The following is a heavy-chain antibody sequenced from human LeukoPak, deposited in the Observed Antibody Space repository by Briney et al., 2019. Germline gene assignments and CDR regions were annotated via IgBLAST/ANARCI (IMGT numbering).Heavy chain of an antibody. V-gene: IGHV1-18*01. J-gene: IGHJ5*02. D-gene: IGHD6-6*01. CDR3: TRDAYSTSSSGFDD. Sequence: AAVKVSCKDSGHTLRTFVINRVRQPPGQGRESREWISAYNGNTNYAHKLKGRVTMTTDTSTSTAYMELRSLRSDDTAVYYCTRDAYSTSSSGFDDWGQGTLVTVSS. CDR2: ISAYNGNT. CDR1: GHTLRTFV.